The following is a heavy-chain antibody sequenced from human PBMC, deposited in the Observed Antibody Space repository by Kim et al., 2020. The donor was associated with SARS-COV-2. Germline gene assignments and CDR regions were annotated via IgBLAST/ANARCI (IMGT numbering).Heavy chain of an antibody. CDR1: GISFSSYW. V-gene: IGHV3-7*05. CDR3: AGGVGWRVEH. CDR2: IKQDGSVK. D-gene: IGHD6-19*01. J-gene: IGHJ1*01. Sequence: GGSLILSCAASGISFSSYWMNWIRQAPGKGLEWVTNIKQDGSVKNYVESAKGRFTVSRDNVQSSAYLQMDSLRVEDTAIYYCAGGVGWRVEHWGQGTRVTVSS.